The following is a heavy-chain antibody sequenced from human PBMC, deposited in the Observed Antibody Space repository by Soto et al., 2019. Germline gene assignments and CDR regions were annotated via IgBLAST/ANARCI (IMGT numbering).Heavy chain of an antibody. D-gene: IGHD6-13*01. CDR2: IYHSGST. Sequence: PXETLSLTCAVSGSSISSGGYSWSWIRQPPGKGLEWIGYIYHSGSTYYNPSLKSRVTISVDRSKNQFSLKLSSVTAADTAVYYCARWRPAFDIWDQGTMVTVS. CDR1: GSSISSGGYS. J-gene: IGHJ3*02. CDR3: ARWRPAFDI. V-gene: IGHV4-30-2*01.